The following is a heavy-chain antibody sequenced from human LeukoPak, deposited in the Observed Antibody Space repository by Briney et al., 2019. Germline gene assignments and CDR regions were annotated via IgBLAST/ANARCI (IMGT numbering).Heavy chain of an antibody. CDR1: GFTFSSYS. Sequence: KPGGSLRLSCAASGFTFSSYSINWVRQAPGKGLEWVSSISSGGTFMYYADSVKGRFTISRDNAKKSVFLQMNSLRAEDSAVYYCAREPTGDYWGQGRLVTVSS. CDR2: ISSGGTFM. J-gene: IGHJ4*02. V-gene: IGHV3-21*01. CDR3: AREPTGDY.